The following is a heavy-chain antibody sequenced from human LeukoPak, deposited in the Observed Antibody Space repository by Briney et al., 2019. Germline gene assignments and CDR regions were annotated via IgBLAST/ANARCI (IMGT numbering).Heavy chain of an antibody. CDR2: ISSSGSTK. J-gene: IGHJ5*02. Sequence: SGGSLRLSCTASGFTFSSYEMNWVCQAPGKGLEWVSYISSSGSTKYYADSAKGRFTISRDNAKNSLYLQMNSLRAEDTAVYYCARELRGVSNWFDPWGQGTLVTVSS. D-gene: IGHD3-10*01. CDR1: GFTFSSYE. V-gene: IGHV3-48*03. CDR3: ARELRGVSNWFDP.